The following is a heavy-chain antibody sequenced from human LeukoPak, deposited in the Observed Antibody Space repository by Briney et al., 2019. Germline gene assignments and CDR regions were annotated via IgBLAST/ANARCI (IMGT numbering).Heavy chain of an antibody. CDR2: VFYSGTT. V-gene: IGHV4-39*01. CDR1: GFTFSRYD. CDR3: AGHRLSHKPGEGPTFFDF. D-gene: IGHD3-10*01. Sequence: GSLRLSCAASGFTFSRYDLSWIRQPPGKGLEWIESVFYSGTTFSNPSLKSRVTISLDTSRNQFSLKLNSVTAADTAVYYCAGHRLSHKPGEGPTFFDFWGQGTLVTVSS. J-gene: IGHJ4*02.